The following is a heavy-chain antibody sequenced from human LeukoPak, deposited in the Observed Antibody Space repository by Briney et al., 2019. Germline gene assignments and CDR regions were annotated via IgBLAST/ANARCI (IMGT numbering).Heavy chain of an antibody. CDR1: GYTFTGYY. CDR3: ARVTGARPGY. CDR2: INPNSGGT. V-gene: IGHV1-2*02. Sequence: ASVNVSCKSSGYTFTGYYMHWVRQAPGQGLEWMGWINPNSGGTNYAQKFQGRVTMTRDMSISTDYMELSRLRSDDTAVYSCARVTGARPGYWGQRTLVPV. J-gene: IGHJ4*02. D-gene: IGHD1-1*01.